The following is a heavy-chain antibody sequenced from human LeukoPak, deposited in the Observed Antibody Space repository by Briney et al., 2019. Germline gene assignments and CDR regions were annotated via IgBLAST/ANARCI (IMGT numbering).Heavy chain of an antibody. D-gene: IGHD6-13*01. CDR2: INPNSGGT. Sequence: ASVKVSCKXSGYTFTGYYMHWVRQSPGQGLEWMGQINPNSGGTNYAQKFQGRVTMTRDTSISTAYMELSRLRSDDTAVYYCARVLAGSSSPMDVWGKGTTVTVSS. CDR3: ARVLAGSSSPMDV. J-gene: IGHJ6*03. CDR1: GYTFTGYY. V-gene: IGHV1-2*06.